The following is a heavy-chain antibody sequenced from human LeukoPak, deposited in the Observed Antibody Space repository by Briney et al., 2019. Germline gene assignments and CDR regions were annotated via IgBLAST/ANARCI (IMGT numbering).Heavy chain of an antibody. CDR3: AKEPRVATIEIFDY. CDR2: ISGGGAVT. V-gene: IGHV3-23*01. J-gene: IGHJ4*02. D-gene: IGHD5-12*01. Sequence: PGGSLRLSCAASGFTFSSYAMSWVRQAPGKGLKWVSSISGGGAVTYYADSVKGRFTISRDNSKNTVYLQMNSLRAEDTAVYYCAKEPRVATIEIFDYWGQGTLVTVSS. CDR1: GFTFSSYA.